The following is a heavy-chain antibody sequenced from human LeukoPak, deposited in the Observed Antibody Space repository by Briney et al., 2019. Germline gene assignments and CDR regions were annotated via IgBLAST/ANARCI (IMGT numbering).Heavy chain of an antibody. D-gene: IGHD6-6*01. V-gene: IGHV4-59*01. J-gene: IGHJ1*01. CDR2: IYHSGST. CDR1: GGSISTYY. CDR3: ARGGAARLHFQN. Sequence: PSETLPLTCTVSGGSISTYYWNWIRQPPGKGLEWIGYIYHSGSTNYNPSLQSRVTISVDTSKNQFSPNLNSVTAADTAVYYCARGGAARLHFQNWGQGTLVTVSS.